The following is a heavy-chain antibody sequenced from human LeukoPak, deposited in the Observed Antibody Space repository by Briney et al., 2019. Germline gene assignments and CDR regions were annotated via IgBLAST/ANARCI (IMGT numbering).Heavy chain of an antibody. V-gene: IGHV1-2*02. CDR3: ARHADLGYCSSTSCSWEDY. Sequence: ASVKVSCKASGYTFTGYYMHWVRQAPGQGLEWMGWINPNSGGTNYAQKFQGRVTMTRDTSISTAYMELSRLRSDDTAVYYCARHADLGYCSSTSCSWEDYWGQGTLVTVSS. CDR2: INPNSGGT. D-gene: IGHD2-2*01. J-gene: IGHJ4*02. CDR1: GYTFTGYY.